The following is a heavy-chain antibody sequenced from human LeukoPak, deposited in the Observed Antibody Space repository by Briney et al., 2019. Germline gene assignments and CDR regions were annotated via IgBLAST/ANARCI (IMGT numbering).Heavy chain of an antibody. J-gene: IGHJ4*02. CDR1: GFTFSSYA. CDR2: ISSSSSYI. D-gene: IGHD2-2*01. V-gene: IGHV3-21*01. Sequence: GGSLRLSCAASGFTFSSYAMSWVRQAPGKGLEWVSSISSSSSYIYYADSVKGRFTISRDNAKNSLYLQMNSLRAEDTAVYYCATLIPYCSSTSCQRDWGQGTLVTVSS. CDR3: ATLIPYCSSTSCQRD.